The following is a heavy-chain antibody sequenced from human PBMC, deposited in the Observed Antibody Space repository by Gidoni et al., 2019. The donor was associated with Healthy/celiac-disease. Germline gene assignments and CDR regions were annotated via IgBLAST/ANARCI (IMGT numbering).Heavy chain of an antibody. CDR2: IIPILGIA. CDR3: ARAPVDYGVRGVITYFDY. J-gene: IGHJ4*02. V-gene: IGHV1-69*02. D-gene: IGHD3-10*01. CDR1: GGTFSSYT. Sequence: QVQLVQSGAEVKKPGSSVKVSCKASGGTFSSYTISWVRQAPGQGLEWMGRIIPILGIANYAQKFQGRVTITADKSTSTAYMELSSLRSEDTAVYYCARAPVDYGVRGVITYFDYWGQGTLVTVSS.